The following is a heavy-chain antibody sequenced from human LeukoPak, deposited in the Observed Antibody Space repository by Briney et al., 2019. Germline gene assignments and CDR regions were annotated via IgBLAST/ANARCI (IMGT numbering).Heavy chain of an antibody. V-gene: IGHV3-66*01. Sequence: SGGSLRLSCAASGFTVSSNYMSWVRQAPGKGLEWVSVIYSGGSTYYADSVKGRFTISGDNSKNTLYLQMNSLRAEDTAVYYCARSGYSYDSDYWGQGTLVTVSS. J-gene: IGHJ4*02. D-gene: IGHD5-18*01. CDR1: GFTVSSNY. CDR2: IYSGGST. CDR3: ARSGYSYDSDY.